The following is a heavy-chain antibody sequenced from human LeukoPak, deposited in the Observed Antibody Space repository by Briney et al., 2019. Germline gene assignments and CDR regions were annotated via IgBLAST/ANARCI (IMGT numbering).Heavy chain of an antibody. J-gene: IGHJ6*02. Sequence: PGGSLRLSCADSGFTFRRYGMNWVRPGPGKGLGWGSYLISSGGATYYTDSVKGRFTISRDKAKNSLYLHMHTLRGEDTTVYYCARPPSITIPYYGMDVWGQGTTVTVSS. D-gene: IGHD3-3*01. CDR3: ARPPSITIPYYGMDV. V-gene: IGHV3-48*03. CDR2: LISSGGAT. CDR1: GFTFRRYG.